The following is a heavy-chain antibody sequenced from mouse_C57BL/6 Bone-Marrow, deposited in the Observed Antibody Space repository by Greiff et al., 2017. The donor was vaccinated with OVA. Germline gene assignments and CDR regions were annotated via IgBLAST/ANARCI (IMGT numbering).Heavy chain of an antibody. D-gene: IGHD1-1*01. CDR1: GYTFTSYW. CDR3: TKIDYYGSSWYFDV. J-gene: IGHJ1*03. V-gene: IGHV1-5*01. Sequence: VQLQQSGTVLARPGASVKMSCKTSGYTFTSYWMHWVKQRPGQGLEWIGAIYPGNSDTSYNQKFKGKAKLTAVTSASTAYMELSSLTNEDSAVYYCTKIDYYGSSWYFDVWGTGTTVTVSS. CDR2: IYPGNSDT.